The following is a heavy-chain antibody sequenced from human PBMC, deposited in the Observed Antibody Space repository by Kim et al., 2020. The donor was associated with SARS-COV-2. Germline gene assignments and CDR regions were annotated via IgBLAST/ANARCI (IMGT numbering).Heavy chain of an antibody. D-gene: IGHD4-17*01. J-gene: IGHJ4*02. Sequence: PSLKVRVTISVDTSKKQFSLKLSSVTAADTAVYYCARGNDYGGNFLYFDYWGQGTLVTVSS. CDR3: ARGNDYGGNFLYFDY. V-gene: IGHV4-59*09.